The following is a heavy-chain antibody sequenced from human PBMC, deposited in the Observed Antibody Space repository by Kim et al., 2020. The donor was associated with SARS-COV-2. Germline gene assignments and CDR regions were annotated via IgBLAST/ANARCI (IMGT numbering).Heavy chain of an antibody. D-gene: IGHD3-16*02. CDR3: ARSYRHAFDI. V-gene: IGHV4-34*01. CDR2: INHSGST. J-gene: IGHJ3*02. Sequence: SETLSLTCAVYGGSFSGYYWSWIRQPPGKGLEWIGEINHSGSTNYNPSLKSRVTISVDTSKNQFSLKLSSVTAADTAVYYCARSYRHAFDIWGQGTMVTVSS. CDR1: GGSFSGYY.